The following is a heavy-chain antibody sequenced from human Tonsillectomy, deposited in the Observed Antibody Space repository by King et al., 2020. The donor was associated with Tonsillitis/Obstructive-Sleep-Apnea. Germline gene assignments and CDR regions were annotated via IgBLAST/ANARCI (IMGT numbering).Heavy chain of an antibody. CDR3: ARLPSLMGWRGYDP. V-gene: IGHV5-51*01. J-gene: IGHJ5*02. CDR1: GYSFTNYW. Sequence: VQLVESGAEVKQPGESLKISCKGSGYSFTNYWIAWVRQMPGKGLEWMGIVYPGDSDTRYSPPFEGQVTISADKSISTAYLKWSSLKASDSAMYYCARLPSLMGWRGYDPWGQGTQVTVSS. CDR2: VYPGDSDT. D-gene: IGHD2-8*01.